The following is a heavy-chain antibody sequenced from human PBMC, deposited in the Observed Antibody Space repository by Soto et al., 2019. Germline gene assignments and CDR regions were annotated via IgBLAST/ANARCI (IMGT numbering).Heavy chain of an antibody. J-gene: IGHJ6*02. CDR3: ARGNYDFWSGSPNYGMDV. CDR2: IYYSGST. D-gene: IGHD3-3*01. V-gene: IGHV4-59*01. CDR1: GGSISSYY. Sequence: LSLPCTVSGGSISSYYWSWIRQPPGKGLEWIGYIYYSGSTNYNPSLKSRVTISVDTSKNQFSLKLSSVTAADTAVCYCARGNYDFWSGSPNYGMDVWGQGTTVTVSS.